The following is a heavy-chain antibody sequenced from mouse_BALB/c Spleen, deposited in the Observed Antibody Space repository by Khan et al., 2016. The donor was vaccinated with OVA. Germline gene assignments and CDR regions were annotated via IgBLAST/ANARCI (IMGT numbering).Heavy chain of an antibody. Sequence: QVQLQQSGAELAQPGASVKMSCQTSGYTFTTYWMHWVKQRPGQGLEWIGYINPITGYTEYNQRFKDKATLTPDKSSSTSYLQLSRLTSEASAVFYWTRRGLYGRCSDWGQGTLVTVS. D-gene: IGHD2-1*01. J-gene: IGHJ3*01. CDR3: TRRGLYGRCSD. CDR2: INPITGYT. CDR1: GYTFTTYW. V-gene: IGHV1-7*01.